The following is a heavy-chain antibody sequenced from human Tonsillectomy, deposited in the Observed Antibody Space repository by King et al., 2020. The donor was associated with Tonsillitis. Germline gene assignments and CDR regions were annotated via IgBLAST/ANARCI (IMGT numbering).Heavy chain of an antibody. J-gene: IGHJ4*02. V-gene: IGHV3-9*01. Sequence: VQLVESGGGLVQPGRSLTLSLAASEFTFCDYAMHLVRQAPGKGLEWVSGLSWNSASIGYAGSVKGRFTISRDNAKNSLYLQMNSLRAEDTAFYYCAKATDAGGSGYGRSRDDGGQGTRVTVYS. D-gene: IGHD3-22*01. CDR2: LSWNSASI. CDR3: AKATDAGGSGYGRSRDD. CDR1: EFTFCDYA.